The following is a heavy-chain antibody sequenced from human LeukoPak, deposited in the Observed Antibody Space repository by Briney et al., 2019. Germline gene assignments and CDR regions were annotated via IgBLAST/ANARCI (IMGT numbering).Heavy chain of an antibody. J-gene: IGHJ6*02. CDR1: GSSISSSSYY. CDR3: ARAIAARTRGGMDV. CDR2: IYYSGST. V-gene: IGHV4-39*01. D-gene: IGHD6-6*01. Sequence: PSETLSLTCTVSGSSISSSSYYWGWIRQPPGKGLEWIGSIYYSGSTYYNPSLKSRVTISVDTSKNQFSLKLSSVTAADTAVYYCARAIAARTRGGMDVWGQGTTVIVSS.